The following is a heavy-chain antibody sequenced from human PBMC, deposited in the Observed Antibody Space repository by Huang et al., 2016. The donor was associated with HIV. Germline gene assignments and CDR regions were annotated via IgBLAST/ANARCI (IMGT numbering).Heavy chain of an antibody. D-gene: IGHD6-13*01. CDR3: ARASWYEPRSWYFGL. J-gene: IGHJ2*01. V-gene: IGHV4-34*01. CDR2: INENGYT. Sequence: QVQLQQWGAGLLKPSETLSLTCAVYGGSVSGHYWSWIRQPPGKGLEWIAEINENGYTHSNPSLKSRVTISVHTSRNQFALKLNSVTAADAAVYYCARASWYEPRSWYFGLWGRGTLVTVSS. CDR1: GGSVSGHY.